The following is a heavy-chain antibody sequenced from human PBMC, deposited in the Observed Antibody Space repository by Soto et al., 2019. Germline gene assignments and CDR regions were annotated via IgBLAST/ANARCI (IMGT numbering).Heavy chain of an antibody. J-gene: IGHJ6*02. CDR3: ARDQDGGQLVPDYYGMDV. V-gene: IGHV1-69*01. CDR1: GVTFSSYA. CDR2: IIPIFGTA. D-gene: IGHD6-13*01. Sequence: QVQLVQSGAEVKKPGSSVKVSCKASGVTFSSYAISWVRQAPGQGLEWMGGIIPIFGTANYAQKFQGRVTITADESTSTAYMELSSLRSEDTAVYYCARDQDGGQLVPDYYGMDVWGQGTTVTVSS.